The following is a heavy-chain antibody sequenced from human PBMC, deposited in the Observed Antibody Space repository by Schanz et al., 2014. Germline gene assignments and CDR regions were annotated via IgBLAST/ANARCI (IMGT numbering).Heavy chain of an antibody. D-gene: IGHD5-12*01. Sequence: QLVGSGGGLIQPGGSLRLSCTASGFAFSSYSMNWVRQAPGKGLEWVSSISSSGSYIYYADSVKGRFTISRDNAKNSLYLQMNSLRTEDTAVYYCASPSGYSDYGTYFDFWGQGTLVTVSS. V-gene: IGHV3-21*01. J-gene: IGHJ4*02. CDR3: ASPSGYSDYGTYFDF. CDR1: GFAFSSYS. CDR2: ISSSGSYI.